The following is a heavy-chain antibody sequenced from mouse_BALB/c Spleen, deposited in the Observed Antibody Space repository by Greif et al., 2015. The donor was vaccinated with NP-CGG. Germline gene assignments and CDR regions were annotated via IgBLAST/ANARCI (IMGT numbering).Heavy chain of an antibody. CDR1: GYTFTSYW. J-gene: IGHJ3*01. D-gene: IGHD2-12*01. V-gene: IGHV1-7*01. CDR2: INPSTGYT. Sequence: QVQLKESGAELAKPGASVKMSCKASGYTFTSYWMHWVKQRPGQGLEWIGYINPSTGYTEYNQKFKDKATLTADRSSSTAYMQLSSLTSEDSAVYYCARSDDGGFAYWGQGTLVTVSA. CDR3: ARSDDGGFAY.